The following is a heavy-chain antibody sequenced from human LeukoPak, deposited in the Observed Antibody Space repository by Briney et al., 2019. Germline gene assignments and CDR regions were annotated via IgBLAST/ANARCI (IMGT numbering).Heavy chain of an antibody. CDR2: ISAYNGHT. CDR1: GYTFNIYG. Sequence: ASVKVSCKTSGYTFNIYGITWVRQAPGQGLEWMGWISAYNGHTNYAQNLQGRVTMTTDTSTSTAYMELRSLRSDDTAVYYCARDTVYYDFWSGYHPIDYWGQGTLVTVSS. J-gene: IGHJ4*02. V-gene: IGHV1-18*01. D-gene: IGHD3-3*01. CDR3: ARDTVYYDFWSGYHPIDY.